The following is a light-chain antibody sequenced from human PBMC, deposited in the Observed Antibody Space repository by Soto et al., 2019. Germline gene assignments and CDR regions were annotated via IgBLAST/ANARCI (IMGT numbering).Light chain of an antibody. V-gene: IGLV3-21*02. CDR3: HVWDSSSDHYV. CDR2: DDS. CDR1: NIGGKS. J-gene: IGLJ1*01. Sequence: SYELTQPPSVSVAPGQTARITCGGNNIGGKSVHWYQQKPGQAPVLVVYDDSDRLSGIPDRFSGSNSGDTATLTIRRVEAGDEADYYCHVWDSSSDHYVFGTGTKLTVL.